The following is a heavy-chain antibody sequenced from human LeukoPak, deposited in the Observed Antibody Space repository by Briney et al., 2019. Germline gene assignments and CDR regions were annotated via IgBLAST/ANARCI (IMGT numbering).Heavy chain of an antibody. V-gene: IGHV3-33*01. CDR1: GFTFSNYG. CDR2: IWYDGANK. J-gene: IGHJ4*02. Sequence: PGRSLRLSCAASGFTFSNYGMHWVRQAPGKGLEWVAHIWYDGANKYYADSVKGRFTISRDNSKNTLYLQMDSLRAEDTAVYYCAGNSGYDSAYWGQGTLVTVSS. CDR3: AGNSGYDSAY. D-gene: IGHD5-12*01.